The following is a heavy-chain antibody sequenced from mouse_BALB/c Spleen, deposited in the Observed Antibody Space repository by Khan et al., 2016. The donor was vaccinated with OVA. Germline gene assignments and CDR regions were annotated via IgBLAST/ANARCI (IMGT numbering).Heavy chain of an antibody. Sequence: VQLQESGPGLVQPSQSLSITCTVSGFSLSTYGIHWVRQSPGKGLEWLGLIWSDGRTDYNVPFISRLSITKDNSKSQVFFKMNSLQPDDTAIYYCARNSYRYDFTYWGQGTLVTVSP. J-gene: IGHJ3*01. CDR2: IWSDGRT. CDR1: GFSLSTYG. V-gene: IGHV2-2*01. CDR3: ARNSYRYDFTY. D-gene: IGHD2-12*01.